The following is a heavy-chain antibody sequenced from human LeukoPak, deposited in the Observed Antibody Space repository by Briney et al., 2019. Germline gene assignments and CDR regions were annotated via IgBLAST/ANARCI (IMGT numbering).Heavy chain of an antibody. CDR3: AGHHPRNTVDF. D-gene: IGHD2/OR15-2a*01. V-gene: IGHV4-59*08. CDR2: ISDIGSI. J-gene: IGHJ4*02. CDR1: GGSFSGYY. Sequence: KTSETLSLTCAVYGGSFSGYYWSWIRQPPGKGLEWIAYISDIGSINYNPSLKSRVTISLDTSKNQLSLKLRSVTAADTAVYYCAGHHPRNTVDFWGQGTLVTVSS.